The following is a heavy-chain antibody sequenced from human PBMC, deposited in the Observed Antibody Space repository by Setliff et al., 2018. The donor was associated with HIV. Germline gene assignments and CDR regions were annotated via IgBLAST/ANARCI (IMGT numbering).Heavy chain of an antibody. CDR1: GYSLSTYA. CDR3: VRLTADRTNYYYYMDV. J-gene: IGHJ6*03. Sequence: VKVSCTASGYSLSTYAISWVRQAPGQGLEWMGWIDSNNGNRNFAQKFRGRVTMTTDISTNTAYMEVRSLSFDDTAVYYCVRLTADRTNYYYYMDVWGKGTTVTVSS. V-gene: IGHV1-18*01. CDR2: IDSNNGNR. D-gene: IGHD2-8*01.